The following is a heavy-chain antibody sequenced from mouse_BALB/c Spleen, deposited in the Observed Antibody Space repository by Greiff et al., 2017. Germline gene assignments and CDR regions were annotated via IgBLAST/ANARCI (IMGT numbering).Heavy chain of an antibody. D-gene: IGHD4-1*01. V-gene: IGHV5-12-1*01. CDR1: GFAFSSYD. CDR3: AGHVETGRALFDY. Sequence: DVMLVESGGGLVKPGGSLKLSCAASGFAFSSYDMSWVRQTPEKRLEWVAYISSGGGSTYYPDTVKGRFTISRDNAKNTLYLQMSSLKSEDTAMYYCAGHVETGRALFDYWGQGTTLTVSS. CDR2: ISSGGGST. J-gene: IGHJ2*01.